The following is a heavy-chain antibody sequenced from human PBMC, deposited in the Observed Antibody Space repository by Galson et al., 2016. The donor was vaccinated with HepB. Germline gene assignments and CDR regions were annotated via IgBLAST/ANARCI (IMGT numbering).Heavy chain of an antibody. Sequence: ETLSLTCTVSGGSIRGSIYYWGWIRQPPGKGLEWIGSIYHSGNTYYSPSLSPSLKSRVTISVDTSKNQFPLKLRSVTAADTAVYYCASHDDSDWDYWGQGTLVTVSP. CDR3: ASHDDSDWDY. J-gene: IGHJ4*02. V-gene: IGHV4-39*01. CDR2: IYHSGNT. D-gene: IGHD3-9*01. CDR1: GGSIRGSIYY.